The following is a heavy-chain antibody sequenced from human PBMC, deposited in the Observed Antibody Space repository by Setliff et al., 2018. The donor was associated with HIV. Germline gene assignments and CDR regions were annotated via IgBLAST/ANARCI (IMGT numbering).Heavy chain of an antibody. CDR1: GGSISSGSYY. Sequence: SETLSLTCTVSGGSISSGSYYWSWIRQPAGKGLEWIGEVNLSGNTNYIPSLKSRVTISVDTSKNQFSLKLSSVTAADTAVYYCARPGEGGSGNPYYFDYWGQGTLVTVSS. V-gene: IGHV4-61*09. CDR2: VNLSGNT. J-gene: IGHJ4*02. D-gene: IGHD3-10*01. CDR3: ARPGEGGSGNPYYFDY.